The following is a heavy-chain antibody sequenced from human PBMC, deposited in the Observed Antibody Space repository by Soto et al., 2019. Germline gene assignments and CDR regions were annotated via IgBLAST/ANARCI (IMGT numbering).Heavy chain of an antibody. V-gene: IGHV4-30-2*01. D-gene: IGHD6-6*01. Sequence: QLQLQESGSGLVKPSQTLSLTCAVSGGSISSGGYSWSWIRQPPGKGLEWIGYIYHSGSTYYNPSLKSRVTISVDRSKNQCSLKLSSVTAADTAVYYCARFEYSSSYQFDPWGQGTLVTVSS. CDR1: GGSISSGGYS. J-gene: IGHJ5*02. CDR2: IYHSGST. CDR3: ARFEYSSSYQFDP.